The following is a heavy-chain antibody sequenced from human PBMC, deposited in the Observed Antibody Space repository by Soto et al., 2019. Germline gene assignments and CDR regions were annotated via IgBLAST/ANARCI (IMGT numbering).Heavy chain of an antibody. Sequence: GGSLRLSCAASGFTVSSNYMSWVRQAPGKGLEWVSVIYSGGSTYYADSVKGRFTISRDNSKNTLYLQMNSLRAEDTAGYYCGRDGGFHYYRMDVWGQGTTVTVSS. J-gene: IGHJ6*02. V-gene: IGHV3-53*01. CDR1: GFTVSSNY. CDR3: GRDGGFHYYRMDV. CDR2: IYSGGST. D-gene: IGHD3-10*01.